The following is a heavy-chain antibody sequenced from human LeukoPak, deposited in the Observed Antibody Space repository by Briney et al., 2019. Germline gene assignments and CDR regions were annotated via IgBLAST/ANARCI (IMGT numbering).Heavy chain of an antibody. CDR1: GESISSYY. Sequence: SETLSLTCTVSGESISSYYWSWIRQPPGRGLEWIGYIYYSGSTNYNPSLMSRVTISVDTSKNQFSLKLSSVTAADTALYYCARGYYYYYMDVWGKGTTVTVSS. J-gene: IGHJ6*03. CDR3: ARGYYYYYMDV. CDR2: IYYSGST. V-gene: IGHV4-59*01.